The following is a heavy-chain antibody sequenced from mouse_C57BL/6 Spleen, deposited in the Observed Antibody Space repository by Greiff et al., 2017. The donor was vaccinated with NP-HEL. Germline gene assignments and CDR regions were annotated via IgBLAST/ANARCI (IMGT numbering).Heavy chain of an antibody. D-gene: IGHD2-1*01. V-gene: IGHV7-4*01. CDR1: GFTFTDYY. CDR3: VKALYGNYYAMDY. J-gene: IGHJ4*01. CDR2: IRNKANGYTT. Sequence: EVNVVESGGGLVQPGASLRLSCAASGFTFTDYYMRWVRQPPGKAPEWLALIRNKANGYTTEYTASVKGRFTFSRDNSQNILYLQMNTLRAEASATYYCVKALYGNYYAMDYWGQGTSVTVSS.